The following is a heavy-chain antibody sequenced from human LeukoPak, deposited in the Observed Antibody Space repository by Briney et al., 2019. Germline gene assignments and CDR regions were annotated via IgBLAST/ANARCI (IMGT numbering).Heavy chain of an antibody. CDR1: GGSISSGDYY. V-gene: IGHV4-30-4*08. J-gene: IGHJ4*02. D-gene: IGHD3-10*01. CDR3: ARGVAYGSGGFDY. CDR2: IYYSGST. Sequence: LSQTLSLTCTVSGGSISSGDYYWSWIRQPPGKGLEWIGYIYYSGSTYYNPSLKSRVTISVDTSKNQFSLKLSSVTAADTAVYYCARGVAYGSGGFDYWGQGTLVTVSS.